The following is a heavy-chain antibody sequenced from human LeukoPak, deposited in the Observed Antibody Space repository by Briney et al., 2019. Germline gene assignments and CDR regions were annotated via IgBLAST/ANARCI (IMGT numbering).Heavy chain of an antibody. D-gene: IGHD1-26*01. J-gene: IGHJ4*02. CDR3: ARGDSGSYYFDY. V-gene: IGHV3-21*01. CDR2: ISSSSTYI. CDR1: GFTVSSNY. Sequence: GGSLRLSCAASGFTVSSNYMNWVRQAPGKGLEWVSSISSSSTYIYYADSVKGRFTISRDNAKNSLYLQMNSLRAEDTAVYYCARGDSGSYYFDYWGQGTLVTVSS.